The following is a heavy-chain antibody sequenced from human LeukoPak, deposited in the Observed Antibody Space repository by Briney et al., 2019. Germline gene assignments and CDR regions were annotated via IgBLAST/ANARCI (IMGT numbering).Heavy chain of an antibody. Sequence: SGTLSLTCTLSRGSIMTTHWWSWVRQPPGKGLEWIGEIYHTGTTNYNPSLKSRVTISVDTSKNQFSLKLSSVTAADTAVYYCARGGIAAADQKHYYFDYWGQGTLVTVSS. J-gene: IGHJ4*02. CDR1: RGSIMTTHW. V-gene: IGHV4-4*02. CDR2: IYHTGTT. D-gene: IGHD6-13*01. CDR3: ARGGIAAADQKHYYFDY.